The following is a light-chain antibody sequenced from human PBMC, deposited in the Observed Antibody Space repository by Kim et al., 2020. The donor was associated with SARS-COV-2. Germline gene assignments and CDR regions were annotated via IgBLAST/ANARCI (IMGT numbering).Light chain of an antibody. Sequence: QSVVTQPPSASGSPGHSVTISCTGSSSNIGRYNYVSWYQHHPGKVPKLMIYDVSRRPSGVPDRFSGSKSDNTASLTVSGLQAEDEADYYCSSYTDSDTLIFGGGTQLTVL. CDR3: SSYTDSDTLI. J-gene: IGLJ2*01. V-gene: IGLV2-8*01. CDR1: SSNIGRYNY. CDR2: DVS.